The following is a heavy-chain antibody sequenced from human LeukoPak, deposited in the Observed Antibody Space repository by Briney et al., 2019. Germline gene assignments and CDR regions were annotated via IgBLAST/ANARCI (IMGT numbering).Heavy chain of an antibody. CDR1: GFTFSSYA. CDR2: ISGNGYST. Sequence: GGSLRLSCSASGFTFSSYAMHWVRQAPGKGLEYVSAISGNGYSTYYADSVKGRFTISRDNSKNTLYLQMSSLRAEDTAVYYCVKDLRGSSGCPGEAFDIWGQGTLVTVSS. V-gene: IGHV3-64D*09. D-gene: IGHD3-22*01. CDR3: VKDLRGSSGCPGEAFDI. J-gene: IGHJ3*02.